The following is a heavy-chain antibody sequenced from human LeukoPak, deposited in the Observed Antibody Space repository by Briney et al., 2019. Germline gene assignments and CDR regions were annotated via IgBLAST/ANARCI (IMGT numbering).Heavy chain of an antibody. CDR1: GYSFTSYW. CDR3: ARHGRIAVAGKGFDY. CDR2: IYPGDSDT. J-gene: IGHJ4*02. V-gene: IGHV5-51*01. D-gene: IGHD6-19*01. Sequence: GESLKISCKGSGYSFTSYWIGWVRQMPGKGLEWMGIIYPGDSDTRYSPSFQGQVTISADKSISTAYLQWSSLKASDTAMYYCARHGRIAVAGKGFDYWGQGTLVTVSS.